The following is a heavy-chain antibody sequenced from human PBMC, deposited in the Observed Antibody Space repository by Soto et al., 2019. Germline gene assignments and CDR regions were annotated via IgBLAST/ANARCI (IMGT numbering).Heavy chain of an antibody. V-gene: IGHV1-69*02. CDR2: IIPILGIA. D-gene: IGHD3-9*01. CDR3: ARTPPDYDILTGSPTHCFDI. Sequence: QVQLVQSGAEVKKPGSSVKVSCKASGGTFSSYTISWVRQAPGQGLEWMGRIIPILGIANYAQKFQGTVTITADKSTSTGYMGLSSLRSEDTAVYYCARTPPDYDILTGSPTHCFDIWGQGTMVTVSS. CDR1: GGTFSSYT. J-gene: IGHJ3*02.